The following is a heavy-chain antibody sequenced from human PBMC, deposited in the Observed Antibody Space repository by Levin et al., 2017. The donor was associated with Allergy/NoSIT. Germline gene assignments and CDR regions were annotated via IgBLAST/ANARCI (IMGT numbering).Heavy chain of an antibody. Sequence: ASVKVSCKASGYTFTSYDINWVRQATGQGLEWMGWMNPNSGNTGYAQKFQGRVTMTRNTSISTAYMELSSLRSEDTAVYYCAREGAKWELPDYWGQGTLVTVSS. J-gene: IGHJ4*02. CDR1: GYTFTSYD. CDR3: AREGAKWELPDY. V-gene: IGHV1-8*01. D-gene: IGHD1-26*01. CDR2: MNPNSGNT.